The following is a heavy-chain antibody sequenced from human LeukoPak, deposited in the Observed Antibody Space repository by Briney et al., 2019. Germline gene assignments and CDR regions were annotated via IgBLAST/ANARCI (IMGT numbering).Heavy chain of an antibody. CDR1: GFTFSSYA. V-gene: IGHV3-33*01. J-gene: IGHJ3*02. Sequence: GGSLRLSCAASGFTFSSYAMRWVRQAPGKGLEWVAVIWYDGSNKYYADSVKGRFTISRDNSKNTLYLQMNSLRAEDTAVYYCARDPEGAFDIWGQGTMVTVSA. CDR2: IWYDGSNK. CDR3: ARDPEGAFDI.